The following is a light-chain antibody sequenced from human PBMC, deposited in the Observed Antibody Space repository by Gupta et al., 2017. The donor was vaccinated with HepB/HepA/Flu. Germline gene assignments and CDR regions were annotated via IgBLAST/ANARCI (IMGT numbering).Light chain of an antibody. CDR2: DAS. CDR1: QSGSNY. Sequence: DIVLTQSPATLSLYPGERATLSCRASQSGSNYLAWYQQKPSQAPRLLIYDASNRATGIPARFSGSGSCTDFTLTISSREPEDFAVYYCHQRSNRPPGFGQGTRLEIK. V-gene: IGKV3-11*01. J-gene: IGKJ5*01. CDR3: HQRSNRPPG.